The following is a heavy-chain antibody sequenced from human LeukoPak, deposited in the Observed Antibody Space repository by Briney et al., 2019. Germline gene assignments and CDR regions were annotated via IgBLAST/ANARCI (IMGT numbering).Heavy chain of an antibody. CDR2: INLSGGST. Sequence: ASVKVSCKASGYTFTIYYMHWVRQAPGQGIEWMGIINLSGGSTSYAQKFQGRVTMTRDTSTSTVYMELSSLRSEDTAVYYCARKIAAPNKGFDYWGQGTLVTVSS. V-gene: IGHV1-46*01. CDR1: GYTFTIYY. J-gene: IGHJ4*02. D-gene: IGHD6-6*01. CDR3: ARKIAAPNKGFDY.